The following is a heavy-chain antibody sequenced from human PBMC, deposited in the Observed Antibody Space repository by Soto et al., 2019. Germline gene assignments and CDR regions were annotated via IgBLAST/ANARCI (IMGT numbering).Heavy chain of an antibody. D-gene: IGHD2-15*01. CDR1: GGSISSSSYY. Sequence: SETLSLTCTVSGGSISSSSYYWGWIRQPPGKGLEWIGSIYYSGSTYYNPSLKSRVTISVDTSKNQFSLKLSSVTAADTAVYYCATECSGGSCYQPTRFDPWGQGTLVA. J-gene: IGHJ5*02. V-gene: IGHV4-39*01. CDR3: ATECSGGSCYQPTRFDP. CDR2: IYYSGST.